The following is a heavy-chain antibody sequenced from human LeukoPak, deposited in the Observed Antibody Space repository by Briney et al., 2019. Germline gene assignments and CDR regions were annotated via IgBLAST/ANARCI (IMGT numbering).Heavy chain of an antibody. Sequence: SETLPLTCTVSGGSISSSSYYWGWIRQPPGKGLEWIGSIYYSGSTYYNPSLKSRVTISVDTSKNQFSLKLSSVTAADTAVYYCARDSMVYAGNSDWFDPWGQGTLVTVSS. J-gene: IGHJ5*02. CDR1: GGSISSSSYY. V-gene: IGHV4-39*02. CDR3: ARDSMVYAGNSDWFDP. CDR2: IYYSGST. D-gene: IGHD2-8*01.